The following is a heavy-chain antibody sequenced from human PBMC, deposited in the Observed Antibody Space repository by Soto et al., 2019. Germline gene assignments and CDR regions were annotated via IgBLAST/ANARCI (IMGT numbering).Heavy chain of an antibody. Sequence: QVQLVQSGAEVKKPGSSVKVSCKASGGTFSSYAISWVRQAPGQGLEWMGGIIPIFGTANYAQKFQGRVTITADESTSTAYRELSSLRSEDTAVYYCAGRGYGYTGRYWFDPWGQGTLVTVSS. CDR3: AGRGYGYTGRYWFDP. CDR1: GGTFSSYA. D-gene: IGHD5-12*01. J-gene: IGHJ5*02. V-gene: IGHV1-69*01. CDR2: IIPIFGTA.